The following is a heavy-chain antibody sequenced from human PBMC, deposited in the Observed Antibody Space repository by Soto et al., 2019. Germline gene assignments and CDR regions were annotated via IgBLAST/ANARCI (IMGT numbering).Heavy chain of an antibody. V-gene: IGHV3-74*01. CDR3: ARVPQQHLTLYYFDY. CDR2: INSDGTIT. J-gene: IGHJ4*02. Sequence: GGSLRLSCAASGFTFSTYWMHWVRQAPGEGLMWVSRINSDGTITNYADSVKGRFTISRDNAKNTLYLQMNSLRAEDTAVYYCARVPQQHLTLYYFDYWGQGTLVTVSS. D-gene: IGHD6-13*01. CDR1: GFTFSTYW.